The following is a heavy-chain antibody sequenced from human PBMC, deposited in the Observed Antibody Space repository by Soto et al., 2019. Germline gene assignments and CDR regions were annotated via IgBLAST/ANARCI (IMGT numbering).Heavy chain of an antibody. CDR2: ISAYNGNT. V-gene: IGHV1-18*01. J-gene: IGHJ5*02. D-gene: IGHD2-2*01. CDR1: GYTFTSYG. Sequence: ASVKVSCKASGYTFTSYGTSWVRQAPGQGLEWMGWISAYNGNTNYAQKLQGRVTMTTDTSTSTAYMELRSLRSDDTAVYYCARDRKYCSSTSCYASWFDPWGQGTLVTVSS. CDR3: ARDRKYCSSTSCYASWFDP.